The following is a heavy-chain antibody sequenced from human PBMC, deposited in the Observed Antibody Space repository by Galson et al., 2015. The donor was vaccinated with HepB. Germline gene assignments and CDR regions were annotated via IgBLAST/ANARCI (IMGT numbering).Heavy chain of an antibody. J-gene: IGHJ5*02. CDR1: GDSVSSNSAA. Sequence: CAISGDSVSSNSAAWNWIRQSPSRGLEWLGRTYYRPKWCNDYAVSVKSRITINPDTSKNQFSLQLNSVTPEDTAVYYCARADLTDRSWVPAAAFDPWGQGTLVTVSS. V-gene: IGHV6-1*01. CDR2: TYYRPKWCN. CDR3: ARADLTDRSWVPAAAFDP. D-gene: IGHD2-2*01.